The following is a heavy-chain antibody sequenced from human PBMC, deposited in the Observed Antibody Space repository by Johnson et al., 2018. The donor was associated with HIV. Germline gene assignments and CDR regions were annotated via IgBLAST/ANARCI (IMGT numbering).Heavy chain of an antibody. CDR3: ARDPAEMIVVVNDVAFDI. D-gene: IGHD3-22*01. V-gene: IGHV3-20*04. CDR1: GLTFSTYA. J-gene: IGHJ3*02. CDR2: INWNGGNT. Sequence: VQLVESGGGVVQPGGSLRLSCAASGLTFSTYAMDWVRQAPGKGLEWVSTINWNGGNTGYADSVKGRFTISRDNAKNSLYLQMSSLRAEDTAVYYCARDPAEMIVVVNDVAFDIWGQGTMVTVSS.